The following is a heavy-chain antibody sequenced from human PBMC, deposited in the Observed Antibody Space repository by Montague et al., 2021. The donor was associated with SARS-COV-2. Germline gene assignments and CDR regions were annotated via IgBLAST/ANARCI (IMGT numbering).Heavy chain of an antibody. Sequence: SLRLSCAASGFRFDSYAMSWVRQAPGKGLEWLSATSSGGETTDYADSMKGRFTLSRDNSMNTLYLQMNRLRGEDTAVYYCAKGIYMRRGVSHGMDVWGQGTTVTVSS. CDR2: TSSGGETT. CDR1: GFRFDSYA. CDR3: AKGIYMRRGVSHGMDV. J-gene: IGHJ6*02. V-gene: IGHV3-23*01. D-gene: IGHD3-10*01.